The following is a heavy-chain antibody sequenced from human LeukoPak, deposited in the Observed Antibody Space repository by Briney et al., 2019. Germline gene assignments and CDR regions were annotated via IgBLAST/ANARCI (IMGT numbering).Heavy chain of an antibody. Sequence: SETLSLTCTVSGGSISNYFWSWVRQPAGKGLEWIGRIYSTGRSDYNPSLKSRITMSVDTSKNQFSLKLSSVTAADTAMYYCARDFGYSGYEGWFDPWGQGTLVTVSS. CDR2: IYSTGRS. CDR1: GGSISNYF. D-gene: IGHD5-12*01. CDR3: ARDFGYSGYEGWFDP. J-gene: IGHJ5*02. V-gene: IGHV4-4*07.